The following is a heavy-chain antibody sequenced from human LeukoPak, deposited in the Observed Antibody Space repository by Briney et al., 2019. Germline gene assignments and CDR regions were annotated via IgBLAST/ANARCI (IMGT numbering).Heavy chain of an antibody. V-gene: IGHV3-7*03. J-gene: IGHJ4*02. D-gene: IGHD1-26*01. Sequence: GGSLRLSCAASGFTFTNYWMTWVRQAPGKGLEWVANIKQDGSTKYYLDSVKGRFTISRDNSKNTLYLQMNSLRAEDTAVYYCASLCSGSYYFDYWGQGTLVTVSS. CDR2: IKQDGSTK. CDR1: GFTFTNYW. CDR3: ASLCSGSYYFDY.